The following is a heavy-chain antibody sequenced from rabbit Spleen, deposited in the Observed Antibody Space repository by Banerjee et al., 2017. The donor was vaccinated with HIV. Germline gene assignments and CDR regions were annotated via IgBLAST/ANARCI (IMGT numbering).Heavy chain of an antibody. CDR1: GFSFSDW. J-gene: IGHJ4*01. V-gene: IGHV1S40*01. Sequence: QSLEESGGDLVKPGASLTLTCTASGFSFSDWMCWVRQAPGKGLEWIACIDAGSTGTTYYASWAKGRFTISKTSSTTVTLQMTSLTAADTATYFCARLVDGGKNFNLWGPGTLVTVS. D-gene: IGHD4-2*01. CDR2: IDAGSTGTT. CDR3: ARLVDGGKNFNL.